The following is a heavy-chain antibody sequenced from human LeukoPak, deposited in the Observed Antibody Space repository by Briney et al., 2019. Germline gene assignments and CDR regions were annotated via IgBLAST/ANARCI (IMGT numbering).Heavy chain of an antibody. CDR2: INSDGSRT. V-gene: IGHV3-74*01. CDR3: ARLPIAAAGNY. Sequence: GGSLRLSCAASGFTFSSYWMHWVRQAPGKGLVWVSRINSDGSRTTYADSVKGRFTISRDNAKNTLYLQMNSLRAEDTAVYYCARLPIAAAGNYWGQGTLVTVSS. CDR1: GFTFSSYW. D-gene: IGHD6-13*01. J-gene: IGHJ4*02.